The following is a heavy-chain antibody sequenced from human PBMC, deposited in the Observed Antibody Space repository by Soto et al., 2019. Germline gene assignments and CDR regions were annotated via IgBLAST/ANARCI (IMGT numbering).Heavy chain of an antibody. Sequence: ASLKVSCKASGYTFTSYDINWVRQATGQGLEWMGWMNPNSGNTGYAQKFQGRVTMTRNTSISTAYMELSSLRSEDTAVYYCAREISGSYRFDYWGQGTLVTVSS. V-gene: IGHV1-8*01. CDR2: MNPNSGNT. CDR3: AREISGSYRFDY. CDR1: GYTFTSYD. D-gene: IGHD1-26*01. J-gene: IGHJ4*02.